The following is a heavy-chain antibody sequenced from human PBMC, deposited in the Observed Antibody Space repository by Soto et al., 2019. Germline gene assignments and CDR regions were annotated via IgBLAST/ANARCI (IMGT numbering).Heavy chain of an antibody. D-gene: IGHD6-13*01. J-gene: IGHJ5*02. CDR1: GGSISTYY. CDR2: IYYSGST. V-gene: IGHV4-59*01. CDR3: ARSVGSSSWYGNWFDP. Sequence: SETLSLTCTVSGGSISTYYWNWIRQPPGKGLEWIGYIYYSGSTNYNPSLKSRVTISVDTSKNQFSLKLSSVTAADTAVYYCARSVGSSSWYGNWFDPWGQGTLVTVS.